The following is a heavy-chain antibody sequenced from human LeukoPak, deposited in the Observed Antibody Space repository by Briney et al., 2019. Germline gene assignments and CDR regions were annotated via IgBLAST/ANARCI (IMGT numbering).Heavy chain of an antibody. V-gene: IGHV3-7*01. CDR3: ASQDSNNAFEI. Sequence: PGGSLRLSCAASGFSFSNSWMAWVRQAPGKGLEWVANIKKDGSENIYGDSVKGRLTISRDNAKGSLFLQMNSLRPEDTAVYYCASQDSNNAFEIWGQGTKVTVSS. CDR2: IKKDGSEN. D-gene: IGHD3-22*01. CDR1: GFSFSNSW. J-gene: IGHJ3*02.